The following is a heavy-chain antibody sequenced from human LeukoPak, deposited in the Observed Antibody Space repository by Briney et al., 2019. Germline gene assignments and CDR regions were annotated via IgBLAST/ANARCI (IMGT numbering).Heavy chain of an antibody. CDR3: ARGSTGTTLYDY. V-gene: IGHV4-34*01. J-gene: IGHJ4*02. CDR2: INHSGST. Sequence: KSSETLSLTCAVYGGSFSGYYWSWIRQPPGKGLDWIGEINHSGSTNYNPSLKSRVTISVDTSKNQFSLKLSSVTAADTAVYYCARGSTGTTLYDYWGQGTLVTVSS. D-gene: IGHD1-1*01. CDR1: GGSFSGYY.